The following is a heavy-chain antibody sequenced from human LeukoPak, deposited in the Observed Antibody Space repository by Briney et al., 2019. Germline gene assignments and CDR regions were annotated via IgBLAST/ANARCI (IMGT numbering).Heavy chain of an antibody. V-gene: IGHV4-4*02. D-gene: IGHD2-2*01. CDR2: IYHSGST. CDR1: GGSISSSNW. Sequence: SETLSLTCAVSGGSISSSNWWSWVRPPPGKGLEWIGEIYHSGSTNYNPSLKSRVTISVDKSKNQFSLKLSSVTAADTAVYYCARDSRYCSSTSCDWWYFDLWGRGTLVTVSS. CDR3: ARDSRYCSSTSCDWWYFDL. J-gene: IGHJ2*01.